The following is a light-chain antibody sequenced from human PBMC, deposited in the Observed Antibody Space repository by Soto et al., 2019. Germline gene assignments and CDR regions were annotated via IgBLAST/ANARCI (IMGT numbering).Light chain of an antibody. J-gene: IGKJ1*01. CDR2: KAS. V-gene: IGKV1-5*03. Sequence: DIQMTQSPSTLSASVGDRVTITCRASQSISIWLAWNQQKPGKAPKLLIYKASSLESGVPSRFSGSGSGTEFTLTISSLQPDDFATYYCQQYNSYSVTFGQGTKVDIK. CDR1: QSISIW. CDR3: QQYNSYSVT.